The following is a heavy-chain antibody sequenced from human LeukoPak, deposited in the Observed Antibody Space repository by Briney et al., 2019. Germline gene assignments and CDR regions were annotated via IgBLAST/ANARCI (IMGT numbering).Heavy chain of an antibody. D-gene: IGHD6-25*01. CDR1: GFTFSNAW. CDR3: ARDMAAASYDY. V-gene: IGHV3-21*01. Sequence: SGGSLRLSCAASGFTFSNAWMTWVRQAPGKGLEWVSSISSSRTYIYYADSVKGRFTISRDNAKNSLYLQMNSLRAEDTAVYYCARDMAAASYDYWGQGTLVTVSS. J-gene: IGHJ4*02. CDR2: ISSSRTYI.